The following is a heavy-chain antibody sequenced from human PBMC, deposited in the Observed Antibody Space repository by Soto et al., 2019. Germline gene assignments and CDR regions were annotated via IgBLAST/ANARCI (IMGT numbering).Heavy chain of an antibody. V-gene: IGHV3-30*18. CDR3: AKVSGGPRNYGMDV. Sequence: QVQLVESGGGVVQPGRSLRLSCAASGFTFSSYGMHWVRQAPGKGLEWVAVISYDGSKKYYADSVKGRFTISRDNSKNTLYLQMNSLRAEDTAVYYCAKVSGGPRNYGMDVWGQGITVIVSS. CDR2: ISYDGSKK. CDR1: GFTFSSYG. D-gene: IGHD2-15*01. J-gene: IGHJ6*02.